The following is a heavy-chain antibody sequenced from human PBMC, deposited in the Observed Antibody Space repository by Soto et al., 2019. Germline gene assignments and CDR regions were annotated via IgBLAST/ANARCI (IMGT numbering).Heavy chain of an antibody. CDR2: VISSDEKT. CDR3: ARLPAISGSAYWYFDL. D-gene: IGHD2-2*02. Sequence: QLVESGGGLVQPGGSLRLSCAASGFTFSNYDMSWVRQAPGKGLERVAYVISSDEKTSYSESVRGRFTISRDNARNSLYLEMKRLRIEIAAVYYCARLPAISGSAYWYFDLWGYCTLVTVS. J-gene: IGHJ2*01. V-gene: IGHV3-48*03. CDR1: GFTFSNYD.